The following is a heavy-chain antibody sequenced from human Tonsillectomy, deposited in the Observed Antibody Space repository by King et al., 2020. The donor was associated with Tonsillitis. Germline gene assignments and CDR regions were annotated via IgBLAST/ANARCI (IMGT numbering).Heavy chain of an antibody. J-gene: IGHJ1*01. CDR2: IKQDGTEI. D-gene: IGHD6-13*01. CDR3: ARVSSSWPNFQH. CDR1: GFTFSSYC. Sequence: QLVQSGGGLVQPGGSLRLSCAASGFTFSSYCMSWVRQAPGKGLEWVANIKQDGTEIYYVGSVEGRFTISRDNAKNLLYLQMNSLRAEDTAVYYCARVSSSWPNFQHWGQGALVTVSS. V-gene: IGHV3-7*01.